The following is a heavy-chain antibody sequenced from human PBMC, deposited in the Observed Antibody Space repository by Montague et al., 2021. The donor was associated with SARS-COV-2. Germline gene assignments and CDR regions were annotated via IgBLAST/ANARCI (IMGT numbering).Heavy chain of an antibody. D-gene: IGHD2-2*01. V-gene: IGHV4-59*10. J-gene: IGHJ6*02. CDR3: ARVLYRLLFVPRYYGMDV. CDR1: GGSLSGYY. Sequence: SETLSLTCAVYGGSLSGYYWSWIRQPPGEGLEWIGRIYAGGNTNYNPSLKSRVTMSVDTSKNQFSLELSSATAADTAVYYCARVLYRLLFVPRYYGMDVWGQGTTVTVSS. CDR2: IYAGGNT.